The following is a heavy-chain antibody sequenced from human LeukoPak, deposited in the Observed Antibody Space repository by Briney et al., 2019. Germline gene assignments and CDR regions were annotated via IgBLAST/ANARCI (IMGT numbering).Heavy chain of an antibody. CDR1: GGSISSGSYY. V-gene: IGHV4-61*02. CDR2: IYTSGST. Sequence: SQTLSLTCTVSGGSISSGSYYWSWIRQPAGKGLEWIGRIYTSGSTNYNPPLKSRVTISVDTSKNQFSLKLSSVTAADTAVYYCAREQQLARGWFDPWGQGTLVTVSS. D-gene: IGHD6-13*01. CDR3: AREQQLARGWFDP. J-gene: IGHJ5*02.